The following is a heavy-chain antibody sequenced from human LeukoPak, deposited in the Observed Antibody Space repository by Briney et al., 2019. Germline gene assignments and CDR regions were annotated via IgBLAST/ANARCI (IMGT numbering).Heavy chain of an antibody. Sequence: GGSLRLSCAASGFTFSSYSMNWVRQAPGKGLEWVSSISSSSSYIYYADSVKGRFTISRDNARNSLYLQMNSLRAEDTAVYYCARDAVVPAAVEYYYYMDVRGKGTTVTVSS. J-gene: IGHJ6*03. D-gene: IGHD2-2*01. CDR3: ARDAVVPAAVEYYYYMDV. CDR1: GFTFSSYS. V-gene: IGHV3-21*01. CDR2: ISSSSSYI.